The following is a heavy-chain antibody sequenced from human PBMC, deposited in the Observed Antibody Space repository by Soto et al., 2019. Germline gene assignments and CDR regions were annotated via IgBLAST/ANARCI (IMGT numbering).Heavy chain of an antibody. J-gene: IGHJ6*02. CDR3: AKNGQPPYYYYGMDV. Sequence: QGQLVQSGAEVKKPGASVKVSCKASGYTFTRYGISWVRQAPGQGLEWMGWISGYNGDTNYAQNLQGRVTMTIDTSTSTASMELRSLTSDDTAVYYCAKNGQPPYYYYGMDVWGQGTTVTVSS. V-gene: IGHV1-18*01. D-gene: IGHD2-8*01. CDR2: ISGYNGDT. CDR1: GYTFTRYG.